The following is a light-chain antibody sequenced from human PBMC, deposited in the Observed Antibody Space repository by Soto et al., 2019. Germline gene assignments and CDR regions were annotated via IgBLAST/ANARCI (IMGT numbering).Light chain of an antibody. CDR3: QQYGSSGT. V-gene: IGKV3-20*01. CDR1: QTIDNA. CDR2: GAS. J-gene: IGKJ1*01. Sequence: IDSTHTQGTLSLSPGERPTLYFRASQTIDNALAWYQRKPGQAPRLLIYGASNRATGIPDRFSGSGSGTDFTLTISRLEPEDFAVYYCQQYGSSGTFGQGTKVDIK.